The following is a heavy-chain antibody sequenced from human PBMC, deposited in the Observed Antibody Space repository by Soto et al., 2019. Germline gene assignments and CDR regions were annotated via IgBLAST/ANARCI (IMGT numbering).Heavy chain of an antibody. J-gene: IGHJ6*02. CDR1: GGSIRTYY. D-gene: IGHD3-10*01. V-gene: IGHV4-59*01. Sequence: QAQLQESGPGLVKPSETLSLTCTVSGGSIRTYYWNWIRQPPGKGLEWIGYIYYSGSTYYNPSLKSRVTISVDTSKNQFSLTLTSVTAADTAVYYCARGGGRYGLDVWGQGTTITVSS. CDR2: IYYSGST. CDR3: ARGGGRYGLDV.